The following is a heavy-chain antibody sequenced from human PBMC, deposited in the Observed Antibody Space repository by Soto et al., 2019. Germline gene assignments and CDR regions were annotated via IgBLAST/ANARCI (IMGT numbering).Heavy chain of an antibody. J-gene: IGHJ5*02. CDR1: GDSVFSNSAA. Sequence: SQTLSVACALSGDSVFSNSAAWNCIRQSPSRGLEWLGRTYYRSKWYNDYAVSVKSRITINPDTSKNQFSLQLNSVTPEDTAVYYCARVEAATNWFDPWGQGTLVTV. CDR2: TYYRSKWYN. V-gene: IGHV6-1*01. CDR3: ARVEAATNWFDP.